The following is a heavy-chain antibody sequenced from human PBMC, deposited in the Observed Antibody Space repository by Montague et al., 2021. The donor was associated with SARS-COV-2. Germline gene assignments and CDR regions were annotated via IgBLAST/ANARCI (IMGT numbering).Heavy chain of an antibody. D-gene: IGHD3-22*01. CDR3: ASPTYYYDSSGSDAFDI. CDR1: GGSISSSNYY. Sequence: SETLFLTCTVSGGSISSSNYYWGWLRQPPGKGLEWIGSIYYSGSTYYNPSLKSRVTISVDTSKNQFSLKLSSVTAADTAVYYCASPTYYYDSSGSDAFDIWGQGTMVTVSS. V-gene: IGHV4-39*01. CDR2: IYYSGST. J-gene: IGHJ3*02.